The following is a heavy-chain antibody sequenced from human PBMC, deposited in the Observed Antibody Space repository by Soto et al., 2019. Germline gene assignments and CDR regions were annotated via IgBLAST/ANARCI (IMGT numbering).Heavy chain of an antibody. CDR1: YFYIIFSNVF. CDR3: ARTTGRHLDF. V-gene: IGHV4-39*01. CDR2: IDYSGTA. D-gene: IGHD4-4*01. J-gene: IGHJ4*02. Sequence: SGPLSITYTFSYFYIIFSNVFWGWVRQPPGKGLEWIGNIDYSGTAYFNPSLGTRVTFPVDTSKNQFSLTLYSVTAADTAVYYCARTTGRHLDFWGQGILVTSPQ.